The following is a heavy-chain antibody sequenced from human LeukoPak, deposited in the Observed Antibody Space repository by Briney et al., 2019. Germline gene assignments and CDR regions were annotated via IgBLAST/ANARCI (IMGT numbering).Heavy chain of an antibody. V-gene: IGHV3-48*01. Sequence: GGSLRLSCAASGFTFSSYSMNWVRQAPGKGLEWVSYISGSSSTRCYADSVKGRFTISRDNAKNSLYLQMNSLRAEDTSVYYCARYGDYGAFDIWGQGTMVTASS. J-gene: IGHJ3*02. CDR2: ISGSSSTR. CDR3: ARYGDYGAFDI. D-gene: IGHD4-17*01. CDR1: GFTFSSYS.